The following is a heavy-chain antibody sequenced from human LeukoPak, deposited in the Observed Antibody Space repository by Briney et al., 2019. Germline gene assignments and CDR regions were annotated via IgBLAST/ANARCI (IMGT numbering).Heavy chain of an antibody. Sequence: GGSLRLSCAASGFTFSSYAMSWVRQAPGKGLEWVSAISGSGGSTYYADSVKGRFTISRDNSRNTLYLQMNDLRAEGTAQYYCANSVNDLFDYWSQGTLVTVCS. D-gene: IGHD1-1*01. CDR3: ANSVNDLFDY. J-gene: IGHJ4*02. CDR1: GFTFSSYA. CDR2: ISGSGGST. V-gene: IGHV3-23*01.